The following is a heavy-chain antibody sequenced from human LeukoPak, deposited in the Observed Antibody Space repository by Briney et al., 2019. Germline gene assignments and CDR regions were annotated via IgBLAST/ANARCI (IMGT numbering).Heavy chain of an antibody. CDR2: IIPILGIA. Sequence: ASVKVSCKASGGTFSSYTISWVRQAPGQGLEWMGRIIPILGIANYAQKFQGGVTITADKSTSTAYMELSSLRSEDTAVYYCARVRAGTTSYYYYGMDVWGQGTTVTVSS. D-gene: IGHD1-1*01. CDR3: ARVRAGTTSYYYYGMDV. J-gene: IGHJ6*02. V-gene: IGHV1-69*02. CDR1: GGTFSSYT.